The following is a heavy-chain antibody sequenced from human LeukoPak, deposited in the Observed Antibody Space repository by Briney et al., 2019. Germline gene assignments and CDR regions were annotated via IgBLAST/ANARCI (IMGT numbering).Heavy chain of an antibody. Sequence: GSLRLSCAAAGFTFRSYGLSWVRQAPGKGLEWVSAISGSGGSTYYADSVKGRFTISRDNSKNTLYLQMNSLRAEDTAVYYCAKGPSNYCSTSSCYVDYWGQGTLVTVSS. CDR1: GFTFRSYG. J-gene: IGHJ4*02. CDR3: AKGPSNYCSTSSCYVDY. D-gene: IGHD2-2*01. CDR2: ISGSGGST. V-gene: IGHV3-23*01.